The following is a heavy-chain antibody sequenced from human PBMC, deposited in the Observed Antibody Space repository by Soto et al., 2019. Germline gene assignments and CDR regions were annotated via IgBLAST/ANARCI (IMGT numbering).Heavy chain of an antibody. Sequence: SETLSLTCTVSGGSISSYYWSWIRQPPGKGLEWIGYIYYSGSTNYNPSLKSRVTISVDTSKNQFSLKLSSVTAADTAVYYCARDRYSSSSGSWFDPWGQGTLVTVSS. V-gene: IGHV4-59*01. CDR3: ARDRYSSSSGSWFDP. CDR1: GGSISSYY. D-gene: IGHD6-6*01. J-gene: IGHJ5*02. CDR2: IYYSGST.